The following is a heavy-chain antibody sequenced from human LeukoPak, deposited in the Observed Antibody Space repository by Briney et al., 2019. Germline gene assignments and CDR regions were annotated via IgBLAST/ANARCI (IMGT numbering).Heavy chain of an antibody. CDR3: ARDYDFWSGHSEGAFDI. CDR2: ISSSSSYI. V-gene: IGHV3-21*01. Sequence: GGSLRLSCAASGFTFSSYSMNWVRQAPGKGLEWVSSISSSSSYIYYADSVKGRFTISRDNAKNSLYLQMNSLRAEDTAVYYCARDYDFWSGHSEGAFDIWGQGTMVTVSS. CDR1: GFTFSSYS. J-gene: IGHJ3*02. D-gene: IGHD3-3*01.